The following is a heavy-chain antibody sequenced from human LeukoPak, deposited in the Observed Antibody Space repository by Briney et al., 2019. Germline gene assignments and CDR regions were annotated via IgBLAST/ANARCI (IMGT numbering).Heavy chain of an antibody. Sequence: GGSLRLSCAASGFTFSSYAMRWVRQAPGKGLEWVSAISGSGGSTYYADSVKGRFTISRDNSKNTLYLQMNSLRAEDTAVYYCAKAEWELFNHDAFDIWGQGTMVTVSS. D-gene: IGHD1-26*01. CDR2: ISGSGGST. V-gene: IGHV3-23*01. CDR3: AKAEWELFNHDAFDI. J-gene: IGHJ3*02. CDR1: GFTFSSYA.